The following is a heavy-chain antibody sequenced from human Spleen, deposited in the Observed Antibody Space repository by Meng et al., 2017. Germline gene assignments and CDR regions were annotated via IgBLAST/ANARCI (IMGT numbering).Heavy chain of an antibody. D-gene: IGHD3-22*01. Sequence: GGSLRLSCAASGFTVSHNYMSWVRQAPGKGLEWVSGIDWRGRNIGYADSVKGRFTISRDNAKNSLYLQMNSLRDEDTAFYYCAKLSDRGGYYYGAFDSWGQGTLVTVSS. CDR2: IDWRGRNI. CDR1: GFTVSHNY. V-gene: IGHV3-20*04. J-gene: IGHJ4*02. CDR3: AKLSDRGGYYYGAFDS.